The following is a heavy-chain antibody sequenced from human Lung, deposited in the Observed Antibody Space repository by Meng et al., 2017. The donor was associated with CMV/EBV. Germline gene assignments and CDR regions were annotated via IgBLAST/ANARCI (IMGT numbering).Heavy chain of an antibody. J-gene: IGHJ4*02. V-gene: IGHV4-4*02. Sequence: QVQLQESGPGLVKPSGTLHLTCGVSGVSISSNIRWTWVRSPPGKGLEWIGDIDDSGSTNYNPSLNSRISIPLDKSKNHFSLKVNSVTAADTAVYYCARGKQDAWELLAYWGQGALVTVSS. CDR2: IDDSGST. CDR3: ARGKQDAWELLAY. D-gene: IGHD1-26*01. CDR1: GVSISSNIR.